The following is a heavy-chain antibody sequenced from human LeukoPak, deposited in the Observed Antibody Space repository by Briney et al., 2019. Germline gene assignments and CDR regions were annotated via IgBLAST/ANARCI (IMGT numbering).Heavy chain of an antibody. V-gene: IGHV1-69*04. J-gene: IGHJ5*02. CDR2: IIPILGIA. D-gene: IGHD3-3*01. CDR3: ARDHAGGYDFSNWFDP. CDR1: GGTFSSCT. Sequence: GSSVKVSCKASGGTFSSCTISWVRQAPGQGLEWMGRIIPILGIANYAQKFQGRVTITADKSTSTAYMELSSLRSEDTAVYYCARDHAGGYDFSNWFDPWGQGTLVTVSS.